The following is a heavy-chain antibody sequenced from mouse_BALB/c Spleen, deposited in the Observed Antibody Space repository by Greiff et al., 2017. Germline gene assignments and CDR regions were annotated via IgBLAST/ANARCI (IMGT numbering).Heavy chain of an antibody. CDR1: GYSITSDYA. CDR3: ARAYGSSYGFDY. Sequence: EVKLQESGPGLVKPSQSLSLTCTVTGYSITSDYAWNWIRQFPGNKLEWMGYISYSGSTSYNPSLKSRISITRDTSKNQFFLQLNSVTTEDTATYYCARAYGSSYGFDYWGQGTTLTVSS. CDR2: ISYSGST. V-gene: IGHV3-2*02. D-gene: IGHD1-1*01. J-gene: IGHJ2*01.